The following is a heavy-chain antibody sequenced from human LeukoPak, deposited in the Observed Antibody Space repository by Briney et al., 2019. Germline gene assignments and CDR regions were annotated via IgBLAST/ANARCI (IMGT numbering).Heavy chain of an antibody. J-gene: IGHJ5*02. V-gene: IGHV4-59*01. D-gene: IGHD3-3*01. Sequence: SETLSLTCTVFGGSISSYYWSWIRQPPGKGLEWIGYIYYSGSTNYNPSLKSRVTISVDTSKNQFSLKLSSVTAADTAVYYCARDTSYDFWSGYYTGWFDPWGQGTLVTVSS. CDR3: ARDTSYDFWSGYYTGWFDP. CDR1: GGSISSYY. CDR2: IYYSGST.